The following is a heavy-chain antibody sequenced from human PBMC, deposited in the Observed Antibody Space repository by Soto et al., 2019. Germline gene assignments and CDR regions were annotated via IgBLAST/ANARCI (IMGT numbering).Heavy chain of an antibody. V-gene: IGHV4-34*01. CDR1: GGSFSGYY. J-gene: IGHJ4*02. CDR2: INHSGST. Sequence: LSLTCAVYGGSFSGYYWSWIRQPPGKGLEWIGEINHSGSTNYNPSLKSRVTISVDTSKNQFSLKLSSVTAADTAVYYCARARRGSGSYIWNDVIRNYFDYWGQGTLVTVSS. D-gene: IGHD3-10*01. CDR3: ARARRGSGSYIWNDVIRNYFDY.